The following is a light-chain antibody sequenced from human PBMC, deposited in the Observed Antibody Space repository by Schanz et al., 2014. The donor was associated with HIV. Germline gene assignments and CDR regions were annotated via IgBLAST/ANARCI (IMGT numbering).Light chain of an antibody. CDR3: SSCTTSNTLV. J-gene: IGLJ3*02. V-gene: IGLV2-14*01. Sequence: QSALTQPASVSGSPGQSITISCTGTSSDVGGYNYVSWYQQHPGKAPKFMIYEVSKRPSGVPNRFSGSKSGNTASLTISGLQAEDEADYYCSSCTTSNTLVFGGGTKLTVL. CDR2: EVS. CDR1: SSDVGGYNY.